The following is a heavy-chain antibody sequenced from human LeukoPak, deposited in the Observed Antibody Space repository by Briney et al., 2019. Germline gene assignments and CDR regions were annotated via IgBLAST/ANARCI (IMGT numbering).Heavy chain of an antibody. CDR1: GFTFSSYS. Sequence: GGSLRLSCAASGFTFSSYSMNWVRQAPGKGLEWVSSISSSSSYIYYTDSVKGRFTISRDNAKNSLYLQMNSLRAEDTAVYYCARDQGRINLNYYGSGSYDYWGQGTLVTVSS. CDR2: ISSSSSYI. V-gene: IGHV3-21*01. CDR3: ARDQGRINLNYYGSGSYDY. D-gene: IGHD3-10*01. J-gene: IGHJ4*02.